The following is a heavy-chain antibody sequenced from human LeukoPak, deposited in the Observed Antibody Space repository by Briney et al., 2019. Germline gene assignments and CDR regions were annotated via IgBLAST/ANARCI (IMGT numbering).Heavy chain of an antibody. V-gene: IGHV3-69-1*01. CDR3: AKPGHDILTGNAQDYYFDY. Sequence: GGSLRLSCTASGFTFSDYSVNWVRQAPGKGLEWVSCITGISDIYYADSVKGRFTISRDKAKNTLYLQMNRLRAEDTAVYYCAKPGHDILTGNAQDYYFDYWGQGTLVTVSS. D-gene: IGHD3-9*01. CDR1: GFTFSDYS. CDR2: ITGISDI. J-gene: IGHJ4*02.